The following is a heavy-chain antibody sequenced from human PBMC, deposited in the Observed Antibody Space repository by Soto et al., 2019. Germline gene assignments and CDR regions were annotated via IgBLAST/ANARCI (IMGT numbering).Heavy chain of an antibody. CDR1: GFTFSSYT. J-gene: IGHJ4*02. D-gene: IGHD6-13*01. CDR3: ARAYSHIWHLFDS. V-gene: IGHV3-30-3*01. CDR2: ISYDGINK. Sequence: QVQLVESGGGVVQPGRSLRLSCAASGFTFSSYTMHWVRQAPGNGPEWVSVISYDGINKYYAESVKGRLTISKDNSTNTMYVQMNSLRAEDTAVYYCARAYSHIWHLFDSWGQGTLVTVSS.